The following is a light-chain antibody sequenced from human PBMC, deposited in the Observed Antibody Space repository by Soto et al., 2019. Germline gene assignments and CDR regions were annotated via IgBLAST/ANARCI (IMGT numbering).Light chain of an antibody. CDR2: GAS. J-gene: IGKJ4*01. Sequence: TVLTQSPGTLSLSPGERATLSCRASQSVSNNYLAWYQQKPGQAPRLLIYGASSRATGIPDRFSGSGSGTDFTLTISRLGPEDFAVYYCQQYGSSPLTFGGGTKVDI. CDR3: QQYGSSPLT. CDR1: QSVSNNY. V-gene: IGKV3-20*01.